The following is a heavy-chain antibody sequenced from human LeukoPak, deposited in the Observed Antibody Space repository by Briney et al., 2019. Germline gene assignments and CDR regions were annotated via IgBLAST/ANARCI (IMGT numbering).Heavy chain of an antibody. D-gene: IGHD1-26*01. V-gene: IGHV3-64*01. Sequence: PGGSLRLSCVVSGFTLSNYAMHWVRQAPGEGLEYVSGINYSGTTTHYANSVKGRFTISRDISNNTLYLQMGNLRAEDMAVYYCARDLTGTYSFDYWGQGTLVTVSS. CDR3: ARDLTGTYSFDY. CDR1: GFTLSNYA. J-gene: IGHJ4*02. CDR2: INYSGTTT.